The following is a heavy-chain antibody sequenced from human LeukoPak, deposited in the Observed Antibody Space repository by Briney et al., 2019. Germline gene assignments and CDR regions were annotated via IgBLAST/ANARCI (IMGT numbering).Heavy chain of an antibody. J-gene: IGHJ4*02. V-gene: IGHV3-48*02. D-gene: IGHD2-2*01. CDR1: GLIFSNYS. CDR2: ISSTSNTI. CDR3: ARPSRSTGPAY. Sequence: QSGGSLRLSCAASGLIFSNYSMNWVRQAPGKGLEWVSWISSTSNTIYYADSVKGRFTISRDNAKNSLDLQMNSLRDEDTAVYYCARPSRSTGPAYWGQGTLVTVSS.